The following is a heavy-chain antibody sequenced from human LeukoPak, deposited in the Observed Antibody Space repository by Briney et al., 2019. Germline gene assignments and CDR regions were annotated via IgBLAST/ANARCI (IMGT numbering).Heavy chain of an antibody. V-gene: IGHV4-39*01. D-gene: IGHD1-26*01. Sequence: SETLSLTSTVSGGSISSSNYYWGWIRQPPGKGLEWIGSIYYSGSTSYNPSLKSRVTISVDTSKNQFSLTLGSVTAADTAVYYCARNASDSGTSYFDYWGQGTLVTVSS. J-gene: IGHJ4*02. CDR3: ARNASDSGTSYFDY. CDR1: GGSISSSNYY. CDR2: IYYSGST.